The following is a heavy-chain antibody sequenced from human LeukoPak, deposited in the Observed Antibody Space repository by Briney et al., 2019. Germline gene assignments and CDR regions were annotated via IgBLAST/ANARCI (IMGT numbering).Heavy chain of an antibody. CDR1: GFTVSSNY. J-gene: IGHJ4*02. Sequence: GGSLRLSCAASGFTVSSNYMSWVRQAPGKGLEWVSVIYSGGSTYYADSVKGRFTISRDNSKNTLYLQMNSLRAEDSAVYYCATDPPSTVITPYYFDYWGQGTLVTVSS. D-gene: IGHD4-23*01. CDR2: IYSGGST. V-gene: IGHV3-53*05. CDR3: ATDPPSTVITPYYFDY.